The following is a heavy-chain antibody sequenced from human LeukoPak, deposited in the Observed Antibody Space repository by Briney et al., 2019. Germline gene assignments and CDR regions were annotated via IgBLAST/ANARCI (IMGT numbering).Heavy chain of an antibody. CDR1: GYTLTELS. CDR2: FDPEDGET. V-gene: IGHV1-24*01. D-gene: IGHD3-22*01. CDR3: ATLFPTYDSDY. Sequence: ASVTVSCTVSGYTLTELSMHWVRQAPGKGLEWMGGFDPEDGETIYAQKFQGRVTMTEDTSTDTAYMELSGLRSEDTAVYYCATLFPTYDSDYWGQGTLVTVSS. J-gene: IGHJ4*02.